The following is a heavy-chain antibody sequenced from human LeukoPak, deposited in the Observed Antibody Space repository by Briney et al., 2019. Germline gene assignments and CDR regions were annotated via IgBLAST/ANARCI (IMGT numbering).Heavy chain of an antibody. V-gene: IGHV3-7*01. CDR1: GFTFSTYW. CDR2: INQDGTEK. J-gene: IGHJ4*01. CDR3: VREGFYFFDF. Sequence: GGSLRLSCEVSGFTFSTYWMSWVRQAPGRGLECVANINQDGTEKYYVDSVKGRFTIFRDNAKDSVYLQMNSLRAEDSATYYCVREGFYFFDFWGQGTLVTVSS.